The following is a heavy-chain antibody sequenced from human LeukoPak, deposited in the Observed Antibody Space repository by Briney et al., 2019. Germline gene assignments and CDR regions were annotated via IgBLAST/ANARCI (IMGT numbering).Heavy chain of an antibody. CDR3: ARAAGKLSHDY. CDR1: GGSISSSSYY. D-gene: IGHD1-1*01. J-gene: IGHJ4*02. CDR2: IYYSGST. V-gene: IGHV4-39*01. Sequence: SETLSRTCTVSGGSISSSSYYWGWIRQPPGKGLEWIGSIYYSGSTYYNPSLKSRVTISVDTSKNQFSLKLSSVTAADTAVYYCARAAGKLSHDYWGQGTLVTVSS.